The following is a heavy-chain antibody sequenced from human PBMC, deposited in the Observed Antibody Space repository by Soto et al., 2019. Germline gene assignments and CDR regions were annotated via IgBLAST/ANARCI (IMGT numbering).Heavy chain of an antibody. V-gene: IGHV2-26*01. Sequence: QVTLKESGPVLVKPTESLTLTCTVSGFSLKNARVGMTWIRQPPGNALEWLAVIFSNDEKSYSTSLKSRLTISKHPSKSQVVLTMSNLDPLDTVTYFWARTWQQVHCYAMDLWGKGTTVTVSS. D-gene: IGHD6-13*01. CDR2: IFSNDEK. J-gene: IGHJ6*04. CDR1: GFSLKNARVG. CDR3: ARTWQQVHCYAMDL.